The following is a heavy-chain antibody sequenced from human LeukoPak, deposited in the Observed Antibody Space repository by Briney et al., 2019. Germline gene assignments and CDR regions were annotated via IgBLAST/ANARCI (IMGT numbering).Heavy chain of an antibody. CDR2: MNPNSGNT. CDR1: GYTFTSYD. J-gene: IGHJ6*02. D-gene: IGHD3-10*01. Sequence: GASVKVSCKASGYTFTSYDINWVRQATGQGLEWMGWMNPNSGNTGYAQKFQGRVTMTRNTSISTAYMELSSLRSEDTAVYYCARGRGDYYYYYGMDVWGQGTTVTVSS. CDR3: ARGRGDYYYYYGMDV. V-gene: IGHV1-8*01.